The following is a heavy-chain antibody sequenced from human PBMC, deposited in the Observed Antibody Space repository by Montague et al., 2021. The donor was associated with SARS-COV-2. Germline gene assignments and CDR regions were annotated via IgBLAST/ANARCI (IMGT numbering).Heavy chain of an antibody. CDR1: GNSVVELRRS. Sequence: CAISGNSVVELRRSSEEHRSELQSRFERVGRPLFKKNWYNDYAVSVTGRTTINPDTSQNQFSLQLNSVTPEDTAVYYCARQFGITWYALDVWGQGTMVTVSS. J-gene: IGHJ6*02. CDR2: PLFKKNWYN. D-gene: IGHD3-10*01. V-gene: IGHV6-1*01. CDR3: ARQFGITWYALDV.